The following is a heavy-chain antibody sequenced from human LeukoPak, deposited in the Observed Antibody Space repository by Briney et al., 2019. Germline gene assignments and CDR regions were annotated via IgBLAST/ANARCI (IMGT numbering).Heavy chain of an antibody. D-gene: IGHD3-16*02. V-gene: IGHV1-69*13. CDR3: ARGSSRYDYVWGSYRLDY. J-gene: IGHJ4*02. CDR2: IIPIFGTA. CDR1: GGTFSSYA. Sequence: SVKVSCKASGGTFSSYAISWVRQAPGQGLEWMGGIIPIFGTANYAQKFQGRVTITADESTSTAYMELSSLRSEDTAVYYCARGSSRYDYVWGSYRLDYWGQGTLVTVSS.